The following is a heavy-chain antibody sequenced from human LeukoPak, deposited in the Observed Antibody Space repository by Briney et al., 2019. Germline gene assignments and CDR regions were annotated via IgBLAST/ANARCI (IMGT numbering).Heavy chain of an antibody. D-gene: IGHD3-3*01. J-gene: IGHJ3*02. Sequence: GGSLRLSCKASGFTFSRYGMNWVRQAPGKGLEWVSSISSSSSYIYYADSVKGRFTISRDNAKNSLYLQMNSLRAEDTAVYYCARGVGDFWSGYDSDAFDIWGQGTMVTVSS. V-gene: IGHV3-21*01. CDR1: GFTFSRYG. CDR3: ARGVGDFWSGYDSDAFDI. CDR2: ISSSSSYI.